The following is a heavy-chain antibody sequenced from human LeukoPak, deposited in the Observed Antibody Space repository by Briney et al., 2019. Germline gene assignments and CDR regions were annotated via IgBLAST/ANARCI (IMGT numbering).Heavy chain of an antibody. CDR3: VRDAS. CDR1: GVTVSSNH. J-gene: IGHJ4*02. CDR2: IYSGGGT. V-gene: IGHV3-66*01. Sequence: GGSLRLSRAVSGVTVSSNHMSWVRQAPGKGLEWVSAIYSGGGTYYADSVKGRFTLSRDISKNTLYLQMNSLRAEDTAVYYCVRDASWGQGTLVTVSS.